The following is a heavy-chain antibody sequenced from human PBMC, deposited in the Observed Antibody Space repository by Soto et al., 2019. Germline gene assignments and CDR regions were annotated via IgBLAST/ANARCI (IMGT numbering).Heavy chain of an antibody. Sequence: GWSLRLSCAASGFTFSSYAMSWVRQAPGKGLEWVSAISGSGGSTYYADSVKGRFTISRDNSKNTLYLQMNSLRAEDTAVYYCAKDSVSSGYYLNWFDPWGQGTLVTVSS. D-gene: IGHD3-22*01. CDR2: ISGSGGST. V-gene: IGHV3-23*01. CDR3: AKDSVSSGYYLNWFDP. CDR1: GFTFSSYA. J-gene: IGHJ5*02.